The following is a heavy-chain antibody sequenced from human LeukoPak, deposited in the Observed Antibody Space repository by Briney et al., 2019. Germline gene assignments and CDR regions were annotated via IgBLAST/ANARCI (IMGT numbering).Heavy chain of an antibody. Sequence: GGSLRLSCAASGFTFSSYAIHWVRQAPGKGLEGVAGISYDGSNKYHADSVKGRFTISRENSKNTVHLQMNSLRVEDTAVYYCARPMTMSKDAFDIWGQGTMVTVSS. V-gene: IGHV3-30-3*01. D-gene: IGHD4/OR15-4a*01. CDR2: ISYDGSNK. CDR3: ARPMTMSKDAFDI. CDR1: GFTFSSYA. J-gene: IGHJ3*02.